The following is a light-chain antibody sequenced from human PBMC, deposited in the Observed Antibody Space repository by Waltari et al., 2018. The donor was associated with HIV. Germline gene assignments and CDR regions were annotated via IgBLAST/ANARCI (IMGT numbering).Light chain of an antibody. Sequence: QSVLTQPPSASGAPGQRVTISCSGSSANIGNTVYWYQQLPGTATKVLIYRDNQRPSGVPDRFSGSRSGTSASLDVSGLRSEDEANYICAAWDDILSGWVFGGGTKLTVL. CDR1: SANIGNT. CDR2: RDN. V-gene: IGLV1-47*01. J-gene: IGLJ3*02. CDR3: AAWDDILSGWV.